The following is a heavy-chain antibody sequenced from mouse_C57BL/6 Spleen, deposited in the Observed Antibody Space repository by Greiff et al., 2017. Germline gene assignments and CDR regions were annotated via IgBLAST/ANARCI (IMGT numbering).Heavy chain of an antibody. CDR1: GYTFTSYW. CDR2: IDPSDSYT. Sequence: VQLQQPGAELVMPGASVKLSCKASGYTFTSYWMHWVKQRPGQGLEWIGEIDPSDSYTNYNQKFNGKSTLTVDKSSSTAYMQLSSLTSEDSSVYYCARGSYYYGSSYEDYWGQGTTLTVSS. J-gene: IGHJ2*01. CDR3: ARGSYYYGSSYEDY. D-gene: IGHD1-1*01. V-gene: IGHV1-69*01.